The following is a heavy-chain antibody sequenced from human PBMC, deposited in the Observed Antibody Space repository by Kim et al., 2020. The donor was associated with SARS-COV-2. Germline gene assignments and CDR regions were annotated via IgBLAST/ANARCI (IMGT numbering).Heavy chain of an antibody. V-gene: IGHV1-69*13. CDR2: IIPIFGTA. CDR1: GGTFSSYA. D-gene: IGHD3-10*01. J-gene: IGHJ4*02. CDR3: ATSPTKLDYYGSGITYYFDY. Sequence: SVKVSCKASGGTFSSYAISWVRQAPGQGLEWMGGIIPIFGTANYAQKFQGRVTITADESTSTAYMELSSLRSEDTAVYYCATSPTKLDYYGSGITYYFDYWGQGTLVTVSS.